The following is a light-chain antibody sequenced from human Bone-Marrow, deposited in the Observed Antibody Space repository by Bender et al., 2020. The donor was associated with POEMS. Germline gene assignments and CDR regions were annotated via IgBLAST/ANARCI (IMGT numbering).Light chain of an antibody. J-gene: IGLJ3*02. CDR1: SSNIGNHG. CDR2: YDD. Sequence: QSVLTQPPSLSEAPRQRVTISCSGSSSNIGNHGVNWSQQLPGEAPKLLIYYDDLLTPGVSDRFSASKSGTAAALAISELQSKDEDLYYGSAWDESLSGWVFGGGTKVTIL. V-gene: IGLV1-36*01. CDR3: SAWDESLSGWV.